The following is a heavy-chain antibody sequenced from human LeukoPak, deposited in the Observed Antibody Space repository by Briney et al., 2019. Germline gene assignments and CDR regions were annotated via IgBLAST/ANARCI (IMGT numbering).Heavy chain of an antibody. V-gene: IGHV4-34*01. D-gene: IGHD2-2*01. Sequence: PSETLSLTCAVYGGSFSGYYWGWIRQPPGKGLEWIGSIYYSGSTYYNPSLKSRVTISVDTSKNQFSLKLSSVTAADTAVYYCARLDCSSTSCSSYYYYGMDVWGQGTTVTVSS. CDR3: ARLDCSSTSCSSYYYYGMDV. CDR2: IYYSGST. CDR1: GGSFSGYY. J-gene: IGHJ6*02.